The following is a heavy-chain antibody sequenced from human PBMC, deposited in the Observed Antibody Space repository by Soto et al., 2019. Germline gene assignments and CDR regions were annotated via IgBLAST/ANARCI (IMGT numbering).Heavy chain of an antibody. CDR2: INHSGST. V-gene: IGHV4-34*01. CDR3: ASSSSTSCCGFDY. J-gene: IGHJ4*02. CDR1: GGSFSGYY. D-gene: IGHD2-2*01. Sequence: QVQLQQWGAGLLKPSETLSLTCAVYGGSFSGYYWSWIRQPPGKGLEWIGEINHSGSTNYNPSLNSRVTISVDTSKNQFSLKLSSVTAADTAVYYCASSSSTSCCGFDYWGQGTLVTVSS.